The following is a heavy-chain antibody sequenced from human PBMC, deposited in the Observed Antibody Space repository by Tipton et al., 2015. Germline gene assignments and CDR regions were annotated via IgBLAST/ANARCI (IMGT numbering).Heavy chain of an antibody. Sequence: TLSLTCTVSGGSIRSYYWSWIRQPPGKGLEWIGYIYYSGSTNYNPSLKSRVTISVDTSKNRFSLKLSSVTAADTAVYYCASLLLYGDYVHGLGYWGRGTLVTVSS. J-gene: IGHJ4*02. V-gene: IGHV4-59*01. D-gene: IGHD4-17*01. CDR2: IYYSGST. CDR3: ASLLLYGDYVHGLGY. CDR1: GGSIRSYY.